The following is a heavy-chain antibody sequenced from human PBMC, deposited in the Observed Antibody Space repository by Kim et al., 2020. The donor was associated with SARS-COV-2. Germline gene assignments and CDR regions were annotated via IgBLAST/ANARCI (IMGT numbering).Heavy chain of an antibody. V-gene: IGHV3-53*01. D-gene: IGHD6-6*01. J-gene: IGHJ3*02. Sequence: VKSRFTSTRDNSKTTLYRQMSSLRAEDTAVYYCARDGTSRAAFGAFDIWGKGTMVTVSS. CDR3: ARDGTSRAAFGAFDI.